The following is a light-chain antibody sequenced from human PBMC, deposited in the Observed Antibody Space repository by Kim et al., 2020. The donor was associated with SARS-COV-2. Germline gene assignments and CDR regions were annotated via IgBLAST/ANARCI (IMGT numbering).Light chain of an antibody. CDR2: DVN. CDR1: SSDIGSYNS. CDR3: SSFAVGDNVL. V-gene: IGLV2-8*01. Sequence: GQSVTMSCTGTSSDIGSYNSVSWYQQHPGKAPKLLIFDVNERPSGVPSRFYGFRSGYTASLIVSGLQVDDEAYYYCSSFAVGDNVLFGGGTQLTVL. J-gene: IGLJ3*02.